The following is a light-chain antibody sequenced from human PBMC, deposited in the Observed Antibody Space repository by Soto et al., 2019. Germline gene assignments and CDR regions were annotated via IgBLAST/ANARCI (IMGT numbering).Light chain of an antibody. CDR3: QQYSDWPPTYT. CDR1: QRVSTN. CDR2: GAS. J-gene: IGKJ2*01. V-gene: IGKV3-15*01. Sequence: EIVMTQSPATLSVSPGDRATLSCRASQRVSTNLAWYQQKPGQAPSLLIYGASTRATGIPGRFSGSGAETEFTLTISNLQSEDFAFYYCQQYSDWPPTYTFGQGTKLEIK.